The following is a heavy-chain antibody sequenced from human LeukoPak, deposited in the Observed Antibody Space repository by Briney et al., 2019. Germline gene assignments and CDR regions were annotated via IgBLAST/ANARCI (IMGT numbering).Heavy chain of an antibody. Sequence: GGSLRLSCAASGFTFSSYAMHWVRQAPGKGLEWVAVISYDGSNKYYADSVKGRFTISRDNSKNTLYLQMNSLRAEDTAVYYCATGIVVVPAALFDYWGQGTLVTVSS. CDR1: GFTFSSYA. V-gene: IGHV3-30-3*01. J-gene: IGHJ4*02. CDR3: ATGIVVVPAALFDY. CDR2: ISYDGSNK. D-gene: IGHD2-2*01.